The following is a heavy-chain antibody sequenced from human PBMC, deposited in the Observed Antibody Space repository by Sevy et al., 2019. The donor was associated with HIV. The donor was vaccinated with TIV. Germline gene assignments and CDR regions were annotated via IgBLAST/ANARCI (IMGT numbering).Heavy chain of an antibody. V-gene: IGHV1-18*01. J-gene: IGHJ4*02. Sequence: AAVKVSCKASGYSFTTYRITWLRQAPRQGLEWMGWISPHNRDTNYLQNLQGRVTMITDTSTSTAYMELRSLRSDDTAVYYCARADCSGGSCYSLAYWGQGTRVTVSS. CDR1: GYSFTTYR. D-gene: IGHD2-15*01. CDR2: ISPHNRDT. CDR3: ARADCSGGSCYSLAY.